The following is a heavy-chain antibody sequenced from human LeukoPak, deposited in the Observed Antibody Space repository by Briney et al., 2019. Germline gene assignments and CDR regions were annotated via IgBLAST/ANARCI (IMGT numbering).Heavy chain of an antibody. V-gene: IGHV4-59*08. CDR3: ARPRDGYNFGAFVM. CDR1: GGSINNHY. J-gene: IGHJ3*02. CDR2: IFYSGTI. Sequence: SETLSLTCTVSGGSINNHYWSLIRQPPGKGLEWVGSIFYSGTINYNPSLKSRVTISADTSKNQFSLKLTSVTAADTAVYYCARPRDGYNFGAFVMWGQGTLVTVSS. D-gene: IGHD5-24*01.